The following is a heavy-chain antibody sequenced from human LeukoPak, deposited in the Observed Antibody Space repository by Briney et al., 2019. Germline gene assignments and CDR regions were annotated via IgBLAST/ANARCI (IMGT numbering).Heavy chain of an antibody. CDR1: GFTFCTSW. Sequence: GGSLRLSCAASGFTFCTSWMHWVRQAPGKGLVWVSRINGDGNSRNYADSVKGRFTISRDNAKNTLYLQMNSLRAEDTAVYYCVRDMGYYDKVWGQGTLVTVSS. CDR3: VRDMGYYDKV. V-gene: IGHV3-74*01. J-gene: IGHJ4*02. CDR2: INGDGNSR. D-gene: IGHD3-22*01.